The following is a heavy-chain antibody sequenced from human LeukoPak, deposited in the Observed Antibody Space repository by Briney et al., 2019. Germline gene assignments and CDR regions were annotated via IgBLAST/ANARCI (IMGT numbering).Heavy chain of an antibody. CDR2: IYYRGST. Sequence: SETLSLTCTVSGGSINTYYWSWIRQPPGKGLEWIGNIYYRGSTNYNPSLKSRVTISVDTSKNQFSLKVTSVTAADTAVYYCARGRDILTPFDPWGQGTLVTVSS. CDR3: ARGRDILTPFDP. D-gene: IGHD3-9*01. J-gene: IGHJ5*02. V-gene: IGHV4-59*12. CDR1: GGSINTYY.